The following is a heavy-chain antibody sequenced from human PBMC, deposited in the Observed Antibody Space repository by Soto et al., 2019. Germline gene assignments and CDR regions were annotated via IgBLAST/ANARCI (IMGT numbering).Heavy chain of an antibody. CDR3: VKVSTFYDILTGYYSTNFFDP. D-gene: IGHD3-9*01. J-gene: IGHJ5*02. V-gene: IGHV3-64D*06. CDR2: ISSDGDIT. Sequence: PGAALGLSCAASGVTFSEYSMHWGRQAPGKGLQYVSTISSDGDITYYADSVKGRFTISRDNSKNTLYLQMNSLRPEDTAVYYCVKVSTFYDILTGYYSTNFFDPWGQGTLVPGSS. CDR1: GVTFSEYS.